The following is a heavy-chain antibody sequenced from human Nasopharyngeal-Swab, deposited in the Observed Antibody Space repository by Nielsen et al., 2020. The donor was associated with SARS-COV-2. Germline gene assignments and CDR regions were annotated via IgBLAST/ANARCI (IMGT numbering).Heavy chain of an antibody. D-gene: IGHD1-26*01. CDR3: AREEQSFDY. CDR1: GGSISPYY. J-gene: IGHJ4*02. CDR2: IYFSGST. Sequence: GSLRLSCTVSGGSISPYYWSWIRQPAGKGLEWIGRIYFSGSTNYNPSLKSRVTMSVDMSKNQFSLKLSSVTAADTAVYYCAREEQSFDYWGQGTLVAVSS. V-gene: IGHV4-4*07.